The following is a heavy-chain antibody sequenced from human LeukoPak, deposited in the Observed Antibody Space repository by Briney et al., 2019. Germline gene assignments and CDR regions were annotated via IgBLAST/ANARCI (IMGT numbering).Heavy chain of an antibody. J-gene: IGHJ4*02. D-gene: IGHD4-17*01. CDR1: GFTFSSYG. Sequence: GGSLRLSCAASGFTFSSYGMHWVRQAPGKGLWWVAVIWYDGSNKYYADSVKGRFTISRDNSKNTLYLQMNSLRAEDTAVYYCARNHDYGGVDYFDYWGQGTLVTVSS. CDR2: IWYDGSNK. V-gene: IGHV3-33*01. CDR3: ARNHDYGGVDYFDY.